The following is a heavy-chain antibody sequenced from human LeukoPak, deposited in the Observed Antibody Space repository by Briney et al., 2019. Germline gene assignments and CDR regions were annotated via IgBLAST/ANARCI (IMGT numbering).Heavy chain of an antibody. V-gene: IGHV3-43D*04. D-gene: IGHD1-1*01. Sequence: PGGSLRLSCAASGFTFDDYAMHWVRQAPGKGLEWVSLISWDGGSTYYADSVKGRFTISRDNSKNSLYLQMNSLRAEDTALYYFAKDSEGGTYYFDYWGQGTLVTVSS. CDR2: ISWDGGST. CDR1: GFTFDDYA. CDR3: AKDSEGGTYYFDY. J-gene: IGHJ4*02.